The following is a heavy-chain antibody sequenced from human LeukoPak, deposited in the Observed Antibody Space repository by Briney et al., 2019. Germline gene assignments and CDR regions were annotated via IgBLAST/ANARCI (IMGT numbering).Heavy chain of an antibody. CDR2: ITPIFGTA. D-gene: IGHD5-18*01. Sequence: SVKVSCKASGGTFNNYAINWLRQAPGQGLEWMGGITPIFGTANYVQKFQGRVTITADRSTSTAFMELSSLRSEDTAIYYCARASSDDTAMATPFAYWGQGTLVTVSS. CDR1: GGTFNNYA. CDR3: ARASSDDTAMATPFAY. J-gene: IGHJ4*02. V-gene: IGHV1-69*06.